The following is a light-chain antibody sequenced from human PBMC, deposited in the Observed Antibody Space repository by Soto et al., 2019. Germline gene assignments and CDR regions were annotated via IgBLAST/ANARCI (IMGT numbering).Light chain of an antibody. J-gene: IGKJ2*01. CDR1: QSISSS. V-gene: IGKV3-15*01. Sequence: EIVMTQSPATLSVSPGERATLSCRASQSISSSLAWYQQKPAQAPRRLIYGASTRATGIPARFSGSGSGTEFTLTISSLQSEDFAFYYCQQYNNGPTYTFGQGTKLEIK. CDR2: GAS. CDR3: QQYNNGPTYT.